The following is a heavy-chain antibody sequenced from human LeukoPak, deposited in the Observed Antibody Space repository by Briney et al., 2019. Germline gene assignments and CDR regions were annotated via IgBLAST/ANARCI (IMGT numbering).Heavy chain of an antibody. V-gene: IGHV3-66*04. CDR3: AKLRPHDMEDY. D-gene: IGHD3-22*01. Sequence: GGSLRLSCAASGLTVSGNLMSWVRQAPGKGLEWVSVIYRDGTTYYTDSVKGRFTISRDNSKNTLYLQMNSLRAEDTAIYYCAKLRPHDMEDYWGQGTTVTVSS. CDR2: IYRDGTT. J-gene: IGHJ4*03. CDR1: GLTVSGNL.